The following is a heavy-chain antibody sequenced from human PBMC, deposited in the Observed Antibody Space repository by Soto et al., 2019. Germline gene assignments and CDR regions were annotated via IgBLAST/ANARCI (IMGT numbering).Heavy chain of an antibody. D-gene: IGHD3-10*01. CDR2: IWYDGNDK. CDR1: GFTFSSFD. J-gene: IGHJ4*02. CDR3: ARNLGLYGSGSPFDY. Sequence: TGGSLRLSCGASGFTFSSFDIHWVRQAPGKGLEWVAVIWYDGNDKYYADSVKGRFTISRDNSKNTVSLQMENLRGDDTAVYYCARNLGLYGSGSPFDYWGPGTLVTVSS. V-gene: IGHV3-33*01.